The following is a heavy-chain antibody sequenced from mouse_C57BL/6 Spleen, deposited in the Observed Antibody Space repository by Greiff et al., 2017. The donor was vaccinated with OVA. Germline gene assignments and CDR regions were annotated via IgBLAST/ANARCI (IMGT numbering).Heavy chain of an antibody. CDR3: ARKIYYGNEDYFDY. D-gene: IGHD2-1*01. V-gene: IGHV1-20*01. CDR2: INPYNGDT. J-gene: IGHJ2*01. Sequence: VQLKQSGPELVKPGDSVKISCKASGYSFTGYFMNWVMQSHGKSLEWIGRINPYNGDTFYNQKFKGKATLTVDKSSSTAHMELRSLTSEDSAVYYCARKIYYGNEDYFDYWGQGTTLTVSS. CDR1: GYSFTGYF.